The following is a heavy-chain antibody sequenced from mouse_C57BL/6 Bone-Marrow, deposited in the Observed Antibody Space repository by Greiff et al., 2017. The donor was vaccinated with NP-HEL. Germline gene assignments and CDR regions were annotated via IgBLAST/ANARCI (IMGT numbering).Heavy chain of an antibody. CDR2: IDPSDSYT. CDR3: AREGLSYYYAMDY. J-gene: IGHJ4*01. V-gene: IGHV1-69*01. Sequence: VQVVESGAELVMPGASVKLSCKASGYTFTSYWMHWVKQRPGQGLEWIGEIDPSDSYTNYNQKFKGKSTLTVDKSSSTAYMQLSSLTSEDSAVYYCAREGLSYYYAMDYWGQGTSVTVSS. CDR1: GYTFTSYW. D-gene: IGHD1-1*02.